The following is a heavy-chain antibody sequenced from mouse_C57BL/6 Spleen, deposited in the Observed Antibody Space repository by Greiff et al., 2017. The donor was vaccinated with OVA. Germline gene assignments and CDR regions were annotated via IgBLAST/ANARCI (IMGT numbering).Heavy chain of an antibody. V-gene: IGHV1-61*01. J-gene: IGHJ3*01. CDR3: ARVVPLFAY. CDR1: GYTFTSYW. CDR2: IYPSDSET. D-gene: IGHD5-1*01. Sequence: VQLQQPGAELVRPGSSVKLSCKASGYTFTSYWMYWVKQRPGQGLEWIGNIYPSDSETHYNQKFKDKATLTVDKSSSTAYMQLSSLTSEDSAVYYCARVVPLFAYWGQGTLVTVSA.